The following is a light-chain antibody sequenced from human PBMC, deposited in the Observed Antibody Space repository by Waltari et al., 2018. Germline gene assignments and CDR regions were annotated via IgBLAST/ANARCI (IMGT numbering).Light chain of an antibody. CDR3: HARDASGSGGA. J-gene: IGLJ2*01. CDR2: DKN. V-gene: IGLV3-19*01. CDR1: RLRSYY. Sequence: TQDPAVSVAMGQTVRITCQGDRLRSYYASWYQQRQGQAPILVMYDKNSRPSGVPDRFCGASSDDTASLTITGAQAEDEDYYYCHARDASGSGGAFGGGTKLTVL.